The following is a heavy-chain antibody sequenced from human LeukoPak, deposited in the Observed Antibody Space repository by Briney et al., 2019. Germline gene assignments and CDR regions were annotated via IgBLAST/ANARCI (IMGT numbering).Heavy chain of an antibody. V-gene: IGHV4-59*08. D-gene: IGHD1-26*01. Sequence: PSGTLSLTCTVSRGSISGHYWSWIRQSPGKGLEWIGNIYYSGNTNYNPSLKSRVTISIDTSRIHFSLHLSSVTAADTAVYYCARTRYSGSHNSAFDLWGQGTVVTVSS. CDR1: RGSISGHY. CDR3: ARTRYSGSHNSAFDL. J-gene: IGHJ3*01. CDR2: IYYSGNT.